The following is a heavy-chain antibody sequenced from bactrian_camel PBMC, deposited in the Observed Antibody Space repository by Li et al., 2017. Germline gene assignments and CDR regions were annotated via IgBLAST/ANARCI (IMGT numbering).Heavy chain of an antibody. J-gene: IGHJ6*01. CDR3: AAGAHAIGYGCVVDSWTPPPNFGY. Sequence: HVQLVESGGGSVQAGGSLRLSCVVSGYTYSNYCMGWFRQAPGKEREGVAVVDSDGSTDYAGSVQGRFTVSEDKDKKTMYLQMNSLKPDDTAMYYCAAGAHAIGYGCVVDSWTPPPNFGYWGQGTQVTVS. CDR1: GYTYSNYC. V-gene: IGHV3S1*01. CDR2: VDSDGST. D-gene: IGHD1*01.